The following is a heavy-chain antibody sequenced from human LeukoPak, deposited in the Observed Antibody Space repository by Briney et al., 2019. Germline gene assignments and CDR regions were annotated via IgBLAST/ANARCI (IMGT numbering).Heavy chain of an antibody. CDR2: IYYSGST. Sequence: SETLSLTCTVSGCSISSYYWSWIRQPPGKGLEWIGYIYYSGSTNYNPSLKSRVTISVDTSKNQFSLKLSSVTAADTAVYYCARDAYSSGFFFDYWGQGTLVTVSS. J-gene: IGHJ4*02. CDR1: GCSISSYY. CDR3: ARDAYSSGFFFDY. D-gene: IGHD6-19*01. V-gene: IGHV4-59*01.